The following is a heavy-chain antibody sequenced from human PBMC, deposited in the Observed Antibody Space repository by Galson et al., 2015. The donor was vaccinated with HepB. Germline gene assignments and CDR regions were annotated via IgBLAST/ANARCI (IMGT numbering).Heavy chain of an antibody. J-gene: IGHJ6*02. Sequence: SLRLSCAVSGFTFSDYYMSWIRQTPGRGLEWISYISRRSKYTNYADSVKGRFAISRDNANNLLYLQMNSLRAEDTAVYYCARDTYDYSKIYYYYGMDVWGQGTTVTVSS. V-gene: IGHV3-11*06. CDR3: ARDTYDYSKIYYYYGMDV. D-gene: IGHD4-11*01. CDR2: ISRRSKYT. CDR1: GFTFSDYY.